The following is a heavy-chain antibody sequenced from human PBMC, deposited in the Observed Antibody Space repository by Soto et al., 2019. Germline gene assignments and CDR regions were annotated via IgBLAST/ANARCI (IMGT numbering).Heavy chain of an antibody. CDR3: ARLITMIVGALPYYGMDV. CDR1: GGSISSGDYY. Sequence: QVQLQESGPGLVKPSQTLSLTCTVSGGSISSGDYYWSWIRQPPGKGLAWIGYIYYSGSTYYNPSLKSRVTISVDESTNQFSLKLSSVTAADTAVYYCARLITMIVGALPYYGMDVWGQGTTVTVSS. J-gene: IGHJ6*02. CDR2: IYYSGST. D-gene: IGHD3-22*01. V-gene: IGHV4-30-4*01.